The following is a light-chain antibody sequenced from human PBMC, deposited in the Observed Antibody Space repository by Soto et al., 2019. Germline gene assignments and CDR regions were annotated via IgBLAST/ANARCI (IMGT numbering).Light chain of an antibody. Sequence: QSALTQPASVSGSPGQSITISCTGTSSDIGNYNYVSWYQQHPGKAPKLTIYEVDKRPSGVSNRFSGSKSGNTASLTISGLQAEDEADYHCSSYTSTSSLVVFGGGTKVTVL. CDR3: SSYTSTSSLVV. J-gene: IGLJ2*01. V-gene: IGLV2-14*01. CDR1: SSDIGNYNY. CDR2: EVD.